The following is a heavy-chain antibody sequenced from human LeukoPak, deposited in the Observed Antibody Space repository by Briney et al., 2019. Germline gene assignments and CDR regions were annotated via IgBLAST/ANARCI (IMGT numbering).Heavy chain of an antibody. D-gene: IGHD3-10*01. CDR1: GFTFSSYA. Sequence: GGSLRLPCAASGFTFSSYAMSWVRQAPGKGLEWVSAISGSGGSTYYADSVKGRFTISRDNSKNTLYLQMNSLRAEDTAVYYCAKGSDYYGSGSSDYWGQGTLVTVSS. J-gene: IGHJ4*02. V-gene: IGHV3-23*01. CDR3: AKGSDYYGSGSSDY. CDR2: ISGSGGST.